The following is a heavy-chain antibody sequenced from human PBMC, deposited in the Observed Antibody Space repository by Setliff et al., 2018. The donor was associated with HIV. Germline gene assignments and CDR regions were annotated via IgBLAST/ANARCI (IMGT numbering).Heavy chain of an antibody. J-gene: IGHJ5*02. CDR1: NGSINGYY. V-gene: IGHV4-59*08. D-gene: IGHD2-15*01. CDR3: VRHHDSDFSGDPDWFDP. CDR2: ISHTGST. Sequence: PSETLSLTCSVSNGSINGYYWTWIRQPPGKGLEWIGYISHTGSTNFNPSLKSRVSMSVDLSKNQFSLHLVSVTAADTAVYYCVRHHDSDFSGDPDWFDPWGQGILVTVSS.